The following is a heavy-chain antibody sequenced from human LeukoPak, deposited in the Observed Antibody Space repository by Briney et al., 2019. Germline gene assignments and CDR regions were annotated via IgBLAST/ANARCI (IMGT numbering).Heavy chain of an antibody. V-gene: IGHV5-51*01. Sequence: PGESLKIACKGSGYSFTDYWIGWVRQMPGEGLQWMGIIYPDDSDIRYSPSFQGQVTISADKSIITAYLQWSSLKASDTAMYYCARHGRGSRSPNAFDIWGQGTMVSVSS. D-gene: IGHD3-10*01. CDR1: GYSFTDYW. CDR3: ARHGRGSRSPNAFDI. CDR2: IYPDDSDI. J-gene: IGHJ3*02.